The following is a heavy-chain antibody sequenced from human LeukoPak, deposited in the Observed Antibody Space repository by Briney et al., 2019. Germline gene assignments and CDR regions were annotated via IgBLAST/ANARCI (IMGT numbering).Heavy chain of an antibody. D-gene: IGHD2-2*01. V-gene: IGHV3-15*01. Sequence: GGSLRLSCAASGFTFSNAWMSWVCQVPGKGLEWVGRIKSKTDGGTTDYAAPVKGRFTISRDESKNTLYLQMNSLKTEDTAVYYCTTSLVVPAGDDYWGQGTLVTVSS. CDR1: GFTFSNAW. CDR3: TTSLVVPAGDDY. J-gene: IGHJ4*02. CDR2: IKSKTDGGTT.